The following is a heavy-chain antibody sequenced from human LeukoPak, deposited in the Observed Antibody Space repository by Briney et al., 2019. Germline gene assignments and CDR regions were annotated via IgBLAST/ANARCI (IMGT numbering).Heavy chain of an antibody. Sequence: GGSLRLSRAASGFTFDDYTMHWVRQAPGKGLEWVSLISWDGGSTYYADSVKGRFTISRDNSKNSLYLQMNSLRTEDTALYYCAKGAYCSSTSCYLFDYWGQGTLVTVSS. J-gene: IGHJ4*02. CDR2: ISWDGGST. CDR3: AKGAYCSSTSCYLFDY. V-gene: IGHV3-43*01. CDR1: GFTFDDYT. D-gene: IGHD2-2*01.